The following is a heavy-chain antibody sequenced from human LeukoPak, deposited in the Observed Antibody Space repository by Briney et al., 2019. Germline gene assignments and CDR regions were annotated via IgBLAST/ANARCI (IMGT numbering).Heavy chain of an antibody. D-gene: IGHD3-22*01. CDR1: GGSISSSSYY. V-gene: IGHV4-39*07. J-gene: IGHJ6*03. Sequence: SDTLSLTCTVSGGSISSSSYYWGWIRQPPGEGLEWIGSIHYSGSTYYNPSLKSRVTISVDTSKNQFSLKLSSVTAADTAVYYCAREGADYYDSSGYLHYYYYYMDVWGKGTTVTVSS. CDR2: IHYSGST. CDR3: AREGADYYDSSGYLHYYYYYMDV.